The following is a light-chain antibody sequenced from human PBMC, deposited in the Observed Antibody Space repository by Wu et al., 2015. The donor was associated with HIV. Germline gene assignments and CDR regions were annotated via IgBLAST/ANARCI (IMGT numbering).Light chain of an antibody. Sequence: DIQMTQSPSSLSASVGDRLTITCRASQTIATYLNWYQQKPGKAPRLLVYDAATLQSGVPSRFSGSGSGTDFTLTISSLQPEDFATYYCQQSFSLPRTFGQGTKVEIK. V-gene: IGKV1-39*01. CDR1: QTIATY. CDR3: QQSFSLPRT. J-gene: IGKJ1*01. CDR2: DAA.